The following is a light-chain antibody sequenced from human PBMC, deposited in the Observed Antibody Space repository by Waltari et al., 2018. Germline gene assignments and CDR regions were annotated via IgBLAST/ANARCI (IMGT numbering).Light chain of an antibody. CDR1: QIIKNY. Sequence: DIQMTQSPSSLSAFMGESVTITCRTSQIIKNYLNWYHQKPGKPPKLLIYGASSLQSGVPSRFSGSGSGTDFTLTISRLEPEDFAVYYCQQYGSSPPWTFGQGTKVEIK. CDR2: GAS. CDR3: QQYGSSPPWT. J-gene: IGKJ1*01. V-gene: IGKV1-39*01.